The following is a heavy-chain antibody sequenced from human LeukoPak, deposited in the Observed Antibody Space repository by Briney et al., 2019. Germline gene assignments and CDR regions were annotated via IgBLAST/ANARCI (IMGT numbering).Heavy chain of an antibody. V-gene: IGHV4-59*01. Sequence: SETLSLTCSVSGDPISSYYWSWIWQPPGKGLEWIGYIYYSGSTNYNPSLKSRVTISVDTFKNQFSLRLSSVTAADTAVYYCARASPADFWSVDYWGQGTLVTVSS. CDR1: GDPISSYY. CDR2: IYYSGST. D-gene: IGHD3-3*01. J-gene: IGHJ4*02. CDR3: ARASPADFWSVDY.